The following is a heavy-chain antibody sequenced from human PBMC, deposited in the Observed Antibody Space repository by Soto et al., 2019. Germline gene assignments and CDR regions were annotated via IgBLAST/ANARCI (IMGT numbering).Heavy chain of an antibody. Sequence: QVQLQQWGAGLLKPSETLSFTCAVYGGSFSGYCWSWIRQSPGKGLEWIGEIDHNGHTNYNPSIKSRVTISVDKSKNQFSLRLSSTTAADTATYYCAPYGSGIYYISRDQYWGQGTLVTVSS. V-gene: IGHV4-34*01. CDR2: IDHNGHT. J-gene: IGHJ4*02. CDR1: GGSFSGYC. CDR3: APYGSGIYYISRDQY. D-gene: IGHD3-10*01.